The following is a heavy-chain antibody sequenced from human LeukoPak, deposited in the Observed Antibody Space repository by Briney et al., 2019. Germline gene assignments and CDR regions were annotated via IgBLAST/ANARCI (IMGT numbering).Heavy chain of an antibody. CDR2: IYPGDSDT. V-gene: IGHV5-51*01. CDR3: ARHGGYCSSTSCYSIDY. Sequence: GESLKISCKGSGYSFTSYWIGWVRQMPGKGLEWMGIIYPGDSDTRYSPSFQGQVTIPADKSISTAYLQWSSLKASDTAMYYCARHGGYCSSTSCYSIDYWGQGTLVTVSS. CDR1: GYSFTSYW. D-gene: IGHD2-2*01. J-gene: IGHJ4*02.